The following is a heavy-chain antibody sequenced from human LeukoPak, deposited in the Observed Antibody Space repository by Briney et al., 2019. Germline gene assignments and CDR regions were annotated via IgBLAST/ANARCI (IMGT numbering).Heavy chain of an antibody. CDR1: GFSFSSYW. CDR2: ISPDGSSA. Sequence: GGSLRLSCAASGFSFSSYWMHWVRQAPGKGLVWVARISPDGSSALSADSVRGRFTISRDDSKNMVYLQMNSLRAEDTATYFCARDLGDGEFDSWGQGTLVTVSS. D-gene: IGHD3-10*01. J-gene: IGHJ4*02. CDR3: ARDLGDGEFDS. V-gene: IGHV3-74*03.